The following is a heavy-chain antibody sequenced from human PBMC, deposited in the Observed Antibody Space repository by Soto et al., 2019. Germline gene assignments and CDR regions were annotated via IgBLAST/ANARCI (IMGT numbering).Heavy chain of an antibody. J-gene: IGHJ4*02. CDR1: GYTFTSYA. CDR2: VNAGNGYT. D-gene: IGHD5-18*01. V-gene: IGHV1-3*01. CDR3: ARGAHTYGYVFDY. Sequence: ASVKVSCKASGYTFTSYAMHWVRQAPGQSLEWMGWVNAGNGYTKYLQNFQGRVTISSDTSASTAYMELNSLRSEDTAVYYCARGAHTYGYVFDYWGQGTLVTVSS.